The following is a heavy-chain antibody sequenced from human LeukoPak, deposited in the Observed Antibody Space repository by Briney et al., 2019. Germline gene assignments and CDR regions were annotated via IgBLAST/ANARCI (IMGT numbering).Heavy chain of an antibody. V-gene: IGHV4-4*07. Sequence: SETLSLTCTVSGGSISSYYWSWIRQPAGKGLEWIGRIYTSGSTNYNPSLKSRVTMSVDTSKNQFSLKLSSVTAADTAVYYCARGFKNSYYGSGRTTSYYYYYMDVWGKGTTVTISS. D-gene: IGHD3-10*01. CDR3: ARGFKNSYYGSGRTTSYYYYYMDV. CDR2: IYTSGST. CDR1: GGSISSYY. J-gene: IGHJ6*03.